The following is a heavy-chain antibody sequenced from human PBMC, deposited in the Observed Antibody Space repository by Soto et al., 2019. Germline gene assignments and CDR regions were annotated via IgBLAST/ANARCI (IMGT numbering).Heavy chain of an antibody. CDR2: IIPLFGAP. V-gene: IGHV1-69*08. CDR1: GGTFTSYT. Sequence: QVQLVQSGAEVKKPGSSVKVSCKASGGTFTSYTFNWVRQAPGQGLEWMGRIIPLFGAPKYAQKFQGRVTIAGDTSTSTACMELRSLRSEDTAVYFCAGETVAAAGFASWGQGTLVTVSS. J-gene: IGHJ4*02. CDR3: AGETVAAAGFAS. D-gene: IGHD6-13*01.